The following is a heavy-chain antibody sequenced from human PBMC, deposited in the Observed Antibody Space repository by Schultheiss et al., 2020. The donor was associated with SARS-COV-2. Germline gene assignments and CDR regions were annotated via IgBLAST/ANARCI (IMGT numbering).Heavy chain of an antibody. Sequence: GGSLRLSCAASGFTFDDYGMSWVRQAPGKGLEWVSAISGSGGSTYYADSVKGRFTISRDNAKNSLYLQMNSLRAEDTAVYYCARDRYSSSWLDAFDIWGQGTMVTVSS. D-gene: IGHD6-13*01. V-gene: IGHV3-20*04. J-gene: IGHJ3*02. CDR3: ARDRYSSSWLDAFDI. CDR2: ISGSGGST. CDR1: GFTFDDYG.